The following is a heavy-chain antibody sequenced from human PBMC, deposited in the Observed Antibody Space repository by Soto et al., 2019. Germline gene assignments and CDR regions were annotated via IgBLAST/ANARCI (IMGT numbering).Heavy chain of an antibody. CDR2: IYPGDSDT. CDR3: ARRFEYDYDSSGYYGFDP. CDR1: GYSFTSYW. V-gene: IGHV5-51*01. J-gene: IGHJ5*02. D-gene: IGHD3-22*01. Sequence: GESLKISCKGSGYSFTSYWIGWVRQMPGKGLEWMGIIYPGDSDTRYSPSFQGQVTISADKSISTAYLQWSSLKASDTAMYYCARRFEYDYDSSGYYGFDPWGQGTLVTVAS.